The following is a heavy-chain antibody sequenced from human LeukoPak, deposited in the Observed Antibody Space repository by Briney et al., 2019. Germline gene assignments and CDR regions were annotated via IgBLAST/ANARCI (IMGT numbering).Heavy chain of an antibody. Sequence: SETLSLTCAVYGGSFSGYYWSWIRQPPGKGLEWIGEINHSGSTNYNPSLKSRVTISVDTSKNQFSLKLSSVTAADTAVYYCARRFSPWFGEFRSYYYYMDVWGKGTTVTISS. CDR3: ARRFSPWFGEFRSYYYYMDV. CDR2: INHSGST. V-gene: IGHV4-34*01. D-gene: IGHD3-10*01. J-gene: IGHJ6*03. CDR1: GGSFSGYY.